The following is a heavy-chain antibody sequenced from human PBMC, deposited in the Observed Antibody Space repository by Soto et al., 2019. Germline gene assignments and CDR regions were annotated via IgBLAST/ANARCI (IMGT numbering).Heavy chain of an antibody. Sequence: EVQLVESGGGLVKPGGSLRLSCAASGFTFSSYSMNWVRQAPGKGLEWVSSISSSSSYIYYADSVKGRFTISRDNAKNSLYLQMNSLRAEDTAVYYCARDRGSYYDILTGYGDYWGQGTLVTVSS. V-gene: IGHV3-21*01. CDR3: ARDRGSYYDILTGYGDY. J-gene: IGHJ4*02. CDR1: GFTFSSYS. D-gene: IGHD3-9*01. CDR2: ISSSSSYI.